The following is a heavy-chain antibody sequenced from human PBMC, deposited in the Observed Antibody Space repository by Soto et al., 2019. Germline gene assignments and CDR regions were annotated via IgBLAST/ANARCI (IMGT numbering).Heavy chain of an antibody. Sequence: SETLSLTCTVSGDSVISGSYYWSWIRQPPGKGLEWIGNIYYSGSTNYNPALKSRVTMSIDTPKNQFSLRLNSMTAADTAVYYCDRMLVTAEHKTTCFDTWGQGTLVTVSS. D-gene: IGHD1-26*01. CDR2: IYYSGST. J-gene: IGHJ5*02. V-gene: IGHV4-61*01. CDR3: DRMLVTAEHKTTCFDT. CDR1: GDSVISGSYY.